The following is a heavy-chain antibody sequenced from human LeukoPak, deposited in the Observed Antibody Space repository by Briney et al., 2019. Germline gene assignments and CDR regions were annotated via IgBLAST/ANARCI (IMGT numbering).Heavy chain of an antibody. CDR3: ARGGPDHAFDI. Sequence: PGGSLRLSCAASGFTFGSYWMYWVRQPPGKGLMYVSRINNDRGGTTYTDSVKGRFTISRDNAKSGVSLQMNRLRVEDTAMYYCARGGPDHAFDIWGQGTMVTVSS. J-gene: IGHJ3*02. V-gene: IGHV3-74*01. CDR2: INNDRGGT. D-gene: IGHD1-14*01. CDR1: GFTFGSYW.